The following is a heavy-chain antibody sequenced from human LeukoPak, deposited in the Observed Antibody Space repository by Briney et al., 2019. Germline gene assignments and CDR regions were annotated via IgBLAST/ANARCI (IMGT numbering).Heavy chain of an antibody. V-gene: IGHV3-21*01. CDR3: ARAGGSTVSHSDY. D-gene: IGHD4-17*01. J-gene: IGHJ4*02. CDR1: GFTFSSYS. CDR2: ISSSTSYI. Sequence: SGGSLRLSCAASGFTFSSYSMNWIRQAPGKGLEWVSSISSSTSYIYYADSVKGRFTISKDNAKNSLYLQMNSLRAEDTAVYYCARAGGSTVSHSDYWGQGTLVTVSS.